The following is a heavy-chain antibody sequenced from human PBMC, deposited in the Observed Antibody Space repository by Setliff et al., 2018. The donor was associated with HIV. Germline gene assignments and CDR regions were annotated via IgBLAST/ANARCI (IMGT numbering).Heavy chain of an antibody. J-gene: IGHJ3*02. D-gene: IGHD4-4*01. CDR1: GYTFTSYG. CDR3: ARDVDYTDAFDI. Sequence: ASVKVSCKASGYTFTSYGISWVRQAPGQGLEWMGWISAYNGSTNYAQKLQGRVTMTTDISTSTAYMELRSLRSDDTAVYYCARDVDYTDAFDIWGQGTMVTVSS. CDR2: ISAYNGST. V-gene: IGHV1-18*01.